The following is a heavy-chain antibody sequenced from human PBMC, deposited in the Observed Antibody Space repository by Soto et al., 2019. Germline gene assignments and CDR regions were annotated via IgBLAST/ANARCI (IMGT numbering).Heavy chain of an antibody. CDR2: MNPNSGNT. CDR3: ARERTGGCDP. J-gene: IGHJ5*02. V-gene: IGHV1-8*01. Sequence: QVQLVQSGAEVKKPGASVKVSCKASGYTFTSYDINWVRQATGQGLEWMGWMNPNSGNTAYAQKVLGRVTMTRDTSIRTAYMELSMLRSEDTSVYYCARERTGGCDPWGQGTLVTVPS. CDR1: GYTFTSYD.